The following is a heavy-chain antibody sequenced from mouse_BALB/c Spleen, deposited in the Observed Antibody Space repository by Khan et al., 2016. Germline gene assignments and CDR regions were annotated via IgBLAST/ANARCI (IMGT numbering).Heavy chain of an antibody. CDR3: NAIYYGSDVYFDY. CDR1: VFNIKAYY. V-gene: IGHV14-4*02. D-gene: IGHD1-1*01. Sequence: VQLQQSGAELVRSGASVKLSCTASVFNIKAYYMHWVKQRPEQGLEWLGWIDPENGDTEYAPKFQGKATLTADTSSNAAYLQFSSLTSEDSAVYYCNAIYYGSDVYFDYWGQGTTLTVSS. CDR2: IDPENGDT. J-gene: IGHJ2*01.